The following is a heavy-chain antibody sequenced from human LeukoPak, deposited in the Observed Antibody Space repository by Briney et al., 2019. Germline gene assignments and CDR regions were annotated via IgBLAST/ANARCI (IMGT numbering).Heavy chain of an antibody. V-gene: IGHV3-23*01. CDR3: AKVGSYSSGWSDY. J-gene: IGHJ4*02. CDR1: GFTFSDYY. CDR2: ISGSGGST. Sequence: GGSLRLSCAASGFTFSDYYMSWVCQAPGKGLEWVSAISGSGGSTYSADFVKGRFTISRDNSKNTLFLQMNSLRAEDTAVYYCAKVGSYSSGWSDYWGQGTLVTVSS. D-gene: IGHD6-19*01.